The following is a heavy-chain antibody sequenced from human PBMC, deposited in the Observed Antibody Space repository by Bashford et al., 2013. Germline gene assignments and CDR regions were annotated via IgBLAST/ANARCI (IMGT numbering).Heavy chain of an antibody. V-gene: IGHV3-74*01. D-gene: IGHD3-10*01. CDR1: GFTFSNTW. Sequence: GVLRLSCAASGFTFSNTWMHWVRQAAGKGLVWVSRIESGGSTSYADSVKGRFTISRDNAKNTLYLQMDSLRAEDTAVYYCARDWYYSIDYWGQGALVTVSS. J-gene: IGHJ4*02. CDR3: ARDWYYSIDY. CDR2: IESGGST.